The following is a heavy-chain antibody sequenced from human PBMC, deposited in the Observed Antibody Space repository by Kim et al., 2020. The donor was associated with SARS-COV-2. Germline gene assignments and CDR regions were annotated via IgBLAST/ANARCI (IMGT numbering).Heavy chain of an antibody. CDR3: TTSEEDQTYYYGSGSYYLDY. V-gene: IGHV3-15*01. CDR2: IKSKTDGGTT. J-gene: IGHJ4*02. D-gene: IGHD3-10*01. Sequence: LSLTCAASGFPFSNAWMSWVRQAPGKGLEWVGRIKSKTDGGTTDYAAPVKGRFTISRDDSKNTLYLQMNSLKTEDTAVYYCTTSEEDQTYYYGSGSYYLDYWGQGTLVTVSS. CDR1: GFPFSNAW.